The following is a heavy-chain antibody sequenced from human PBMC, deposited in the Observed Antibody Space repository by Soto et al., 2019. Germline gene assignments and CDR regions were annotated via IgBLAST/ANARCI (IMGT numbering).Heavy chain of an antibody. D-gene: IGHD3-9*01. CDR3: ARAFVRFFDWLFPLDPLYYFDY. CDR1: GYTFTSYD. Sequence: ASVKVSCKASGYTFTSYDINWVRQATGQGLEWMGWMNPNSGNTGYAQKFQGRVTMTRNTSISTAYMELSSLRSEDTAVYYCARAFVRFFDWLFPLDPLYYFDYWGQGTLVTVSS. J-gene: IGHJ4*02. V-gene: IGHV1-8*01. CDR2: MNPNSGNT.